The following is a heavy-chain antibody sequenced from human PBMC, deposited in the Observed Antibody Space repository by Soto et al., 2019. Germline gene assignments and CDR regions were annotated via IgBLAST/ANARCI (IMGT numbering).Heavy chain of an antibody. CDR3: APGAGWLQTSVDAFDI. CDR2: FDPEDGET. CDR1: GYTLTELS. V-gene: IGHV1-24*01. J-gene: IGHJ3*02. Sequence: ASVKVSCKVSGYTLTELSMHWVRQAPGKGLEWMGGFDPEDGETIYAQKFQGRVTMTEDTSTDTAYMELSSLRSEDTAVYYCAPGAGWLQTSVDAFDIWGHGTMVTVSS. D-gene: IGHD5-12*01.